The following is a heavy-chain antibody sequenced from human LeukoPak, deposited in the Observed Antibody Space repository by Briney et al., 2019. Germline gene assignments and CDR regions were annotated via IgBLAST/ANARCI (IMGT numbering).Heavy chain of an antibody. J-gene: IGHJ4*02. Sequence: GASVKVSCKASGGTFSNYDISWVRQAPGQSLEWMGWITTGRGETRYSQEFQRRITFTRDTSASTVYMDLSDLRSEDTAVYYCARGGKQWRGGNYFDSWGQGTLVAVSS. CDR2: ITTGRGET. CDR3: ARGGKQWRGGNYFDS. V-gene: IGHV1-3*03. D-gene: IGHD6-19*01. CDR1: GGTFSNYD.